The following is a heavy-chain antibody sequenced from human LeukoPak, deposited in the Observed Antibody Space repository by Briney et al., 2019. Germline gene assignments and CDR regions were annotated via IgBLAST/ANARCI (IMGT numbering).Heavy chain of an antibody. Sequence: SETLSLTCDVSGYSISSGYYWGWIRQPPEKGLEWIGSVHHSGSTYYNPSLKSRVTLSIDPSRNQLSLKRSSVTASDTADSYYARGFRSNSGYYDSRTYNFDHWGQGALVTVSS. CDR1: GYSISSGYY. J-gene: IGHJ4*02. CDR3: ARGFRSNSGYYDSRTYNFDH. CDR2: VHHSGST. D-gene: IGHD3-22*01. V-gene: IGHV4-38-2*01.